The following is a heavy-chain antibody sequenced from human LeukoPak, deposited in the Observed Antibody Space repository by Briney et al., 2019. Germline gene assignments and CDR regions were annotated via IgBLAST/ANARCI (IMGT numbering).Heavy chain of an antibody. V-gene: IGHV4-61*02. D-gene: IGHD2-2*01. CDR3: AREMVPALGYYYYYMDV. CDR1: GGSISSGSYY. Sequence: PSQTLSRTCTVSGGSISSGSYYWSWIRQPAGKGLEWIGRIYTSGSTNYNPSLKSRVTISVDTSKNQFSLKLSSVTAADTAVYYCAREMVPALGYYYYYMDVWGKGTTVTVSS. J-gene: IGHJ6*03. CDR2: IYTSGST.